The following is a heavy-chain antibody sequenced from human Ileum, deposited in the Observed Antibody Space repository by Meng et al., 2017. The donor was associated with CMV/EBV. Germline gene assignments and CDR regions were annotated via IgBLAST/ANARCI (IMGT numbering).Heavy chain of an antibody. CDR2: INSDGSST. V-gene: IGHV3-74*01. J-gene: IGHJ4*02. CDR3: AREVIGSRELLNY. CDR1: GFTFSSYW. D-gene: IGHD1-26*01. Sequence: GGSLRLSCAASGFTFSSYWMHWVRQAPGKGLVWVSRINSDGSSTTYADSVKGRFTISRDNAKNTLYLQMNSLRAEDTAVYYCAREVIGSRELLNYWGQGNLVNGAS.